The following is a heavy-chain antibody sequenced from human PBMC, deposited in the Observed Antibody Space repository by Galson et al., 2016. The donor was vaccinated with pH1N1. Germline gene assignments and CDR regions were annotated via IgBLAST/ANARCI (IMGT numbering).Heavy chain of an antibody. V-gene: IGHV3-11*04. D-gene: IGHD3-10*01. CDR2: ISSSGSTI. CDR3: ARGGFGPREDAFDI. CDR1: GFTFSDFY. J-gene: IGHJ3*02. Sequence: SLRLSCAASGFTFSDFYMSWFRQAPGKGLESVSYISSSGSTIYYADSVKGRFTISRDNAKNSLYLQMNSLRAEDTAVYYCARGGFGPREDAFDIWGQGTMVTVSS.